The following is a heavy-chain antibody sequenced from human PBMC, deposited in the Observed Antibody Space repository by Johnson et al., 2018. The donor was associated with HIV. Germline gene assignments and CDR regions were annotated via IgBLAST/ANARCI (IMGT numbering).Heavy chain of an antibody. CDR1: GFTFSNAW. J-gene: IGHJ3*02. V-gene: IGHV3-7*03. CDR3: ARTRVGAFDI. D-gene: IGHD4-23*01. CDR2: IKQDGSEK. Sequence: VQLVESGGGLVKPGGSLRLSCAASGFTFSNAWMSWVRQAPGKGLEWVANIKQDGSEKYYVDSVKGRFTISRDNAKNTLYLQMNSLRAEDTAVYYCARTRVGAFDIWGQGTMVTVSS.